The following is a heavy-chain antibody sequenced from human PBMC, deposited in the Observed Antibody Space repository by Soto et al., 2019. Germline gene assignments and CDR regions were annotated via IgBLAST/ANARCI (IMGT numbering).Heavy chain of an antibody. Sequence: GGSLRLSCAASGFTFSIYAMSWVRQAPGKGLEWVSAISGNVVYTYYADSVKGRFTISRDNSKNTLYLQMNSLRAEDTAVYYCAKPPDGDGRCVQFAYWGQGTMVTVSS. D-gene: IGHD4-17*01. CDR2: ISGNVVYT. CDR3: AKPPDGDGRCVQFAY. V-gene: IGHV3-23*01. J-gene: IGHJ4*02. CDR1: GFTFSIYA.